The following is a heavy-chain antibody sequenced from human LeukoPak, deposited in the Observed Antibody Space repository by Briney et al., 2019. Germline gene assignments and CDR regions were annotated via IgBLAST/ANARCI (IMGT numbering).Heavy chain of an antibody. D-gene: IGHD4-23*01. CDR2: IYTSGST. J-gene: IGHJ4*02. CDR3: ARDHAIYGGNSGLVN. V-gene: IGHV4-4*07. CDR1: GGSISSYY. Sequence: SETLSLTCTVSGGSISSYYWSWIRQPAGKGLEWIGRIYTSGSTNFNPSLKSRVTMSVDTSKNQLSLKLSSVTAADTAVCYCARDHAIYGGNSGLVNWGQGTLVTVSS.